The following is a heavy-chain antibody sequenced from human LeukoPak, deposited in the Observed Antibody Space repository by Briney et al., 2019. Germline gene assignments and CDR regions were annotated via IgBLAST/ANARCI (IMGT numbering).Heavy chain of an antibody. Sequence: SVKVSCKASGGTFSSYAISWVRQAPGQGLEWMGGIIPIFGTANYAQKFQGRVTITADESTSTAYMELSSLRSEDTAVYYCAREVPYDSSFYYQPFDYWGQGTLVTVSS. CDR1: GGTFSSYA. D-gene: IGHD3-22*01. CDR3: AREVPYDSSFYYQPFDY. V-gene: IGHV1-69*13. CDR2: IIPIFGTA. J-gene: IGHJ4*02.